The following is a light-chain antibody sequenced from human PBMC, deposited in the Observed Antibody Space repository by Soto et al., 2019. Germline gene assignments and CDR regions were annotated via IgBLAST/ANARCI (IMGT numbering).Light chain of an antibody. J-gene: IGLJ2*01. CDR1: SSNIGSNT. V-gene: IGLV1-44*01. CDR3: AAWDDSLNGVV. Sequence: QSVLTQPPSASGTPGQRITISCSGTSSNIGSNTVNSYQQLPGTAPKLLIYSNNHRPSGVPDRFSGSKSGASASLAISGLQSDDEADDYCAAWDDSLNGVVFGGGTKLTVL. CDR2: SNN.